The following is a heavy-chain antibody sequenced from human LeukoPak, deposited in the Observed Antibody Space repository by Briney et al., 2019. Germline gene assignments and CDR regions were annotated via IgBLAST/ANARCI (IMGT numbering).Heavy chain of an antibody. Sequence: PSETLSLTCTVSGGSISSSSYYWGWIRQPPGKGLEWIGSIYYSGSTYYNPSLKSRVTISVDTSKNQFSLKLSSVTAADTAVYYCARVVQVAATTWGYYYYYMDVWGKGTTVTVSS. D-gene: IGHD1-1*01. CDR1: GGSISSSSYY. J-gene: IGHJ6*03. V-gene: IGHV4-39*07. CDR3: ARVVQVAATTWGYYYYYMDV. CDR2: IYYSGST.